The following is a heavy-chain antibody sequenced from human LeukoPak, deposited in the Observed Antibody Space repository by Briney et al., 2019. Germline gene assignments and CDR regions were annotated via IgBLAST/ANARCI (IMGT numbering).Heavy chain of an antibody. J-gene: IGHJ3*02. Sequence: SETLSLTCAVYGGSFSGYYWSWIRQPPGKGLEWIGEINHSGSTNYNPSLKSRVTISVDTSKNQFSLKLSSVAASYTGVYDCARIRHHRGAALNIWGQRTMVTVSS. CDR1: GGSFSGYY. CDR3: ARIRHHRGAALNI. V-gene: IGHV4-34*01. D-gene: IGHD1-14*01. CDR2: INHSGST.